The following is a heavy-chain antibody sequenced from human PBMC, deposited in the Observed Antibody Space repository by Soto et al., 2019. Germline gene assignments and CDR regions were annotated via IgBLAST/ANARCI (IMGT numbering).Heavy chain of an antibody. J-gene: IGHJ6*03. D-gene: IGHD3-16*01. CDR2: IYRSGST. CDR1: GDSVRNQY. V-gene: IGHV4-4*09. Sequence: QVQMQESGPGLVKPSETLSLTCTVSGDSVRNQYWSWIRRPPGRGLEWIGYIYRSGSTKYNPSLKSRLTISVDTSKNQFSLKLSSVTAADTAAYYCARTLDYGHMDVWGKGTTVTVSS. CDR3: ARTLDYGHMDV.